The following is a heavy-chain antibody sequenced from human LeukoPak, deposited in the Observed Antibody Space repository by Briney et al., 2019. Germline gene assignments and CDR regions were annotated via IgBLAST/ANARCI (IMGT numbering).Heavy chain of an antibody. CDR3: ARDNHGEGLGVFDY. D-gene: IGHD2-8*01. Sequence: SETLSLTCTVSGGFISAYYWSWIRQSPGKGVEWIGYIHYTGSTNHNPSLKSRVTISVDSSKNQFSLKLRSVTAADTAVYYCARDNHGEGLGVFDYWGQGTLVTVSS. CDR1: GGFISAYY. CDR2: IHYTGST. V-gene: IGHV4-59*01. J-gene: IGHJ4*02.